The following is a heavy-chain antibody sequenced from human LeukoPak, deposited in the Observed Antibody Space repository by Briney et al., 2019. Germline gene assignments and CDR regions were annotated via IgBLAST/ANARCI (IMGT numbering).Heavy chain of an antibody. CDR2: IYTSGST. V-gene: IGHV4-61*02. D-gene: IGHD3-10*01. CDR1: GGSISSGSYY. J-gene: IGHJ6*03. CDR3: ARDSFWLWFGELLYYMDV. Sequence: SETLSLTCTVSGGSISSGSYYWSWIRQPAGKGLEWIGRIYTSGSTNYNPSLKSRVTISVDTSKNQFSLKLSSVTAADTAVYYCARDSFWLWFGELLYYMDVWGKGTTVTVSS.